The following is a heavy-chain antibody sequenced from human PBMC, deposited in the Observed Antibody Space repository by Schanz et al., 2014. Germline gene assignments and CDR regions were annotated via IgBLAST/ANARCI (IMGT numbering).Heavy chain of an antibody. D-gene: IGHD6-19*01. V-gene: IGHV1-18*04. CDR3: ARLSVAGRPHVNYWYFDL. J-gene: IGHJ2*01. Sequence: QVQLVQSGAEVKKPGASVKVSCKASGYTFVSYSMHWVRQAPGQGLEWMGWISPYNGNTNYAQKLQGRVTMTADTSTSTAYMDLRSLRSDDTAVYYCARLSVAGRPHVNYWYFDLWGRGTLVTVSS. CDR1: GYTFVSYS. CDR2: ISPYNGNT.